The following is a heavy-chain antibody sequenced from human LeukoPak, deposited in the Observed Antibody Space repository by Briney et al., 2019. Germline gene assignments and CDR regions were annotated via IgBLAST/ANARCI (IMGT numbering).Heavy chain of an antibody. CDR2: ITTSSTYT. V-gene: IGHV3-21*01. CDR1: GFTFSSYN. J-gene: IGHJ4*02. CDR3: ARGTYSSGWYAYDY. D-gene: IGHD6-19*01. Sequence: GGSLRLSCAASGFTFSSYNMNWVRQAPGKGLEWVSSITTSSTYTFYADSVKGRFTISRDNAKNSLYLQMNSLRAEDTAVYYCARGTYSSGWYAYDYWGQGTLVTVSS.